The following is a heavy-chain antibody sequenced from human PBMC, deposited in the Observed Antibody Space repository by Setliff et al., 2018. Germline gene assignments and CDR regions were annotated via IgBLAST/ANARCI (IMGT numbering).Heavy chain of an antibody. D-gene: IGHD1-26*01. J-gene: IGHJ3*01. CDR2: IYHSGSA. V-gene: IGHV4-30-4*08. CDR3: AREVGTSTSSDAFDV. CDR1: GDSTSRGDYF. Sequence: SETLSLTCTVSGDSTSRGDYFWSWIRQPPGKGLEWIAYIYHSGSAYYNPFLKSRVTMSVDTSKNQFSLHLTSVTAADTAVYYCAREVGTSTSSDAFDVWGQGMMVTVSS.